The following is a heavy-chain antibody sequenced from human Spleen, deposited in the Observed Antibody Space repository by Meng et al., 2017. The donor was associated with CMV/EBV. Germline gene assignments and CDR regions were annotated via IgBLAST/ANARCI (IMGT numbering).Heavy chain of an antibody. V-gene: IGHV4-31*03. Sequence: CTVSGGSISSGGYSWSWIRQPPGKGLEWIGYIYYSGSTYYNPSLKSRVTISVDTSKNQFSLNLSSVTAADTAVYYCAREGSSNWFDPWGQGTLVTVSS. CDR2: IYYSGST. CDR1: GGSISSGGYS. J-gene: IGHJ5*02. D-gene: IGHD6-6*01. CDR3: AREGSSNWFDP.